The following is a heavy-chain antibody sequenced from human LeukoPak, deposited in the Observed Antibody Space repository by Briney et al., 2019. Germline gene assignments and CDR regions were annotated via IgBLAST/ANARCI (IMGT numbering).Heavy chain of an antibody. CDR1: GFAFSSYA. CDR2: ISGTGGRT. J-gene: IGHJ4*02. CDR3: ARDGYSNYWYLNL. V-gene: IGHV3-23*01. D-gene: IGHD6-13*01. Sequence: GGSLRLSCAASGFAFSSYAMSWVRQAPGKGLEWVSSISGTGGRTYYADSVKGRFTISRDNSKNTLYLQMNSLRAEDTAVYYCARDGYSNYWYLNLWGQGTLVTVSS.